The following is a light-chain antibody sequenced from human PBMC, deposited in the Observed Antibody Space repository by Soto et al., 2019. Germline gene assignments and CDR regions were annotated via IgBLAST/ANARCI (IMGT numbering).Light chain of an antibody. V-gene: IGKV3-11*01. CDR3: QQRSTWPPIT. CDR1: QSVSSY. CDR2: DAS. J-gene: IGKJ5*01. Sequence: EIVLTHSPATLSLSPGERDTLSCRASQSVSSYLAWYQQKPGQAARLLIYDASNRATGIPARFSGSGSGTDFTLTISSLEPEDFAVYYCQQRSTWPPITFGQGTRLEIK.